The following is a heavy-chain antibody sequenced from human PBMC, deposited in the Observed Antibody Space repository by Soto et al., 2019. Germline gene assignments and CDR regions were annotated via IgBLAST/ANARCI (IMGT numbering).Heavy chain of an antibody. CDR1: GYTFTSYY. V-gene: IGHV1-46*01. D-gene: IGHD3-10*01. Sequence: ASVKVSCKASGYTFTSYYMHWVRQAPGQGLEWMGIINPSGGSTSYAQKFQGRVTMTRDTSTSTVYMELSSLRSEDTAVYYCATLALKMVRGVINWGQGTLVTVSS. CDR3: ATLALKMVRGVIN. J-gene: IGHJ4*02. CDR2: INPSGGST.